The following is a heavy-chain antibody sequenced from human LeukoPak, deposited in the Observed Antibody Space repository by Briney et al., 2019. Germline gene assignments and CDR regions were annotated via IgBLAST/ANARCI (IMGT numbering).Heavy chain of an antibody. CDR1: GFTFSSYS. CDR3: AKDITVTTRGAADY. CDR2: IRYDGSNK. D-gene: IGHD4-17*01. Sequence: GGSLRLSCAASGFTFSSYSMNWVRQAPGKGLEWVAFIRYDGSNKYYADSVKGRFTISRDNSKNTLYLQMNSLRAEDTAVYYCAKDITVTTRGAADYWGQGTLVTVSS. J-gene: IGHJ4*02. V-gene: IGHV3-30*02.